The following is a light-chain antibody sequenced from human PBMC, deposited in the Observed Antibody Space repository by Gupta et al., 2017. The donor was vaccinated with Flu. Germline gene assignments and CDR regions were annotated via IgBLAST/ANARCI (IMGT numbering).Light chain of an antibody. CDR3: QQRGNWPLT. CDR2: DAS. Sequence: PGERATLSCRASQSFFNYLAWYQQKPGQAPRLLIYDASNRATGIPARFSGSGSGTDFTLTISSLNPEDFAVYYCQQRGNWPLTFGGGTKVEIK. CDR1: QSFFNY. J-gene: IGKJ4*01. V-gene: IGKV3-11*01.